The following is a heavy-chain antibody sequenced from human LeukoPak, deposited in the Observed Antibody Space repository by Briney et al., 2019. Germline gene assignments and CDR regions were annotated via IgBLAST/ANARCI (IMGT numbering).Heavy chain of an antibody. CDR2: IYYSGST. CDR1: GGSISSSSYY. CDR3: AREEKAYDILTGYYDY. Sequence: SETLSLTCTVSGGSISSSSYYWGWIRQPPGKGLEWIGSIYYSGSTYYNPSLKSRVTISVDTSKNQFSLKLSSVTAADTAVYYCAREEKAYDILTGYYDYWGQGTLVTVSS. V-gene: IGHV4-39*07. J-gene: IGHJ4*02. D-gene: IGHD3-9*01.